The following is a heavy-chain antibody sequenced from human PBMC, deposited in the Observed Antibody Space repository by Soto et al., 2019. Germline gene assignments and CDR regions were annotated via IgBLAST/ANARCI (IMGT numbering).Heavy chain of an antibody. Sequence: QITLKESGPTLVKPTQALTLTCTFSGFSLSTSGVGVGWIRQPPGKALEWLALIYWDDDKRYSPSLTSRLTITKDTSKNQVVLTMTNMDPVDTATYYCAHREQWLGRYDAFDIWGQGTMVTVSS. V-gene: IGHV2-5*02. D-gene: IGHD6-19*01. CDR3: AHREQWLGRYDAFDI. CDR2: IYWDDDK. J-gene: IGHJ3*02. CDR1: GFSLSTSGVG.